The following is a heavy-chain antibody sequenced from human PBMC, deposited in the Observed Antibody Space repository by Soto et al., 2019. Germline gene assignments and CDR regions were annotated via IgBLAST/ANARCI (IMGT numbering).Heavy chain of an antibody. CDR1: GFTFSSYA. V-gene: IGHV3-23*01. CDR3: AKVLVGATRVDY. J-gene: IGHJ4*02. CDR2: ISESGGRT. Sequence: GGSLRLSCAASGFTFSSYAMNWVRQAPGKGLEWVSTISESGGRTYHADSVKGRFTVSRDNSTSTLYLQMNSLRAEDTAVFYCAKVLVGATRVDYWGQGTLVTVSS. D-gene: IGHD1-26*01.